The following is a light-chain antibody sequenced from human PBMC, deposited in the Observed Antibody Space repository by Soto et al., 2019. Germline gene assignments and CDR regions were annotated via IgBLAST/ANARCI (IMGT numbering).Light chain of an antibody. J-gene: IGLJ1*01. Sequence: QSALTQPASVSGSPGQSVAISCTGTSSDVGAYNYISWYQQHPGKAPKLLLSEVSNRPSGVSDRFSGSKSGNTASLTISGLQAEDEADYYCAAWDDSLNGYVFGTGTKLTAL. CDR1: SSDVGAYNY. CDR2: EVS. CDR3: AAWDDSLNGYV. V-gene: IGLV2-14*01.